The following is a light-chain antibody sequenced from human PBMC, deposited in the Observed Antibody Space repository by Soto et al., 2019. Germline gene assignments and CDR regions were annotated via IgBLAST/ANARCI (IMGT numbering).Light chain of an antibody. Sequence: QSALTQPRSVSGSPGQSVTISCTGTSSDVGGCNYVSWYQQHPGKAPKLMIYDVTERPSGVPDRFSGSKSGNTASLTISGLRAEDEADYYCCSYAGSYTLGAFGGGTQLTVL. CDR2: DVT. CDR1: SSDVGGCNY. CDR3: CSYAGSYTLGA. V-gene: IGLV2-11*01. J-gene: IGLJ7*01.